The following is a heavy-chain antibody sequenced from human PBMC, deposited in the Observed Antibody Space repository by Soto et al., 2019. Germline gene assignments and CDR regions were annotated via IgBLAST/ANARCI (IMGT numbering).Heavy chain of an antibody. J-gene: IGHJ5*02. Sequence: SETLSLTCTVSGGSVSSGSYYWSWIRQPPGKGLEWIGYIYYSGSTNYNPSLKSRVTISVDTSKNQFSLKLSSVTAADTAVYYCARAVLRINMVRRVIPSGPWFDPWGQGTLVTVSS. D-gene: IGHD3-10*01. CDR2: IYYSGST. CDR3: ARAVLRINMVRRVIPSGPWFDP. V-gene: IGHV4-61*01. CDR1: GGSVSSGSYY.